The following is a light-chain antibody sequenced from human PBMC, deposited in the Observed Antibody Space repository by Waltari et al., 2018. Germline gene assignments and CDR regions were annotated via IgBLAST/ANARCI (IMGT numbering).Light chain of an antibody. CDR3: MQGSQWPYT. J-gene: IGKJ2*01. CDR2: KVS. CDR1: QSLVLSDGNTR. Sequence: DVVMTQSPLSLSVSLGQPASISCRSSQSLVLSDGNTRLNWFQQRPGQTPRHLIYKVSDRESGVPGRFSGSGSGTDFTLKISRVEAEDVGVYYCMQGSQWPYTFGQGTKLEIK. V-gene: IGKV2-30*01.